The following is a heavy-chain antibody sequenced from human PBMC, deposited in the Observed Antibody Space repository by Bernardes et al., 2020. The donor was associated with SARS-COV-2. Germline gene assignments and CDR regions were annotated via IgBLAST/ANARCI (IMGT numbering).Heavy chain of an antibody. CDR1: GGSISGYY. J-gene: IGHJ4*02. Sequence: SESLSLNCTVSGGSISGYYLSWIRQAPEMRLEWIGHIDNRGNTKFNPSLKSRVTISVDTSKNQFSLKVTSVTAADTAMYYCARHGAGEDLSYFDYWGRAILVTVSS. D-gene: IGHD3-16*01. CDR2: IDNRGNT. CDR3: ARHGAGEDLSYFDY. V-gene: IGHV4-59*01.